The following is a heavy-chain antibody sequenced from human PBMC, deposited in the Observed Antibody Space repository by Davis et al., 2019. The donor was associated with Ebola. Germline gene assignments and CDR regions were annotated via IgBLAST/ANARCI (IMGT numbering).Heavy chain of an antibody. CDR1: GFTFSSYS. CDR2: ISSSTSYI. J-gene: IGHJ4*02. CDR3: ARDRGILLWLRYYFDY. Sequence: GEALKISCAASGFTFSSYSMNWVRQAPGKGLEWVSSISSSTSYIYYADSLKGRFTVSRDNAKNSLYLQMNSLRAEDTAVYYCARDRGILLWLRYYFDYWGQGTLVTVSS. V-gene: IGHV3-21*01. D-gene: IGHD5-18*01.